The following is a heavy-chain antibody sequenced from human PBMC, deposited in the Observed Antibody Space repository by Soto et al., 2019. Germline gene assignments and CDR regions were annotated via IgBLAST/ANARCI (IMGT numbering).Heavy chain of an antibody. CDR3: ARDWVDYDILTGYYNKRAFDI. CDR1: GGSISSYY. Sequence: TVSGGSISSYYWSWIRQPPGKGLEWIGYIYYSGSTNYNPSLKSRVTISVDTSKNQFSLKLSSVTAADTAVYYCARDWVDYDILTGYYNKRAFDIWGQGTMVTVSS. CDR2: IYYSGST. J-gene: IGHJ3*02. D-gene: IGHD3-9*01. V-gene: IGHV4-59*01.